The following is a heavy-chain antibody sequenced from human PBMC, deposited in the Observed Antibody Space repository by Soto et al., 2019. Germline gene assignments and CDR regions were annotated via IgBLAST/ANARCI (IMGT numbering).Heavy chain of an antibody. J-gene: IGHJ6*02. CDR3: ARLGTTGTTDSFYYYYYGMDV. Sequence: ASVKVSCKASGYTFTSYAMHWVRQAPGQRLEWMGWINAGNGNTKYSQKFQGRVTITRDTSASTAYMELSSLRSEDTAVYYCARLGTTGTTDSFYYYYYGMDVWGQGTTVTVSS. CDR1: GYTFTSYA. V-gene: IGHV1-3*01. CDR2: INAGNGNT. D-gene: IGHD1-1*01.